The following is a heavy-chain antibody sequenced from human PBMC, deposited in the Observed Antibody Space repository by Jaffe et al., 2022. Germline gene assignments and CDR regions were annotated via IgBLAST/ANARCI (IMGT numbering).Heavy chain of an antibody. J-gene: IGHJ4*02. CDR3: VSTKDIVATIPSYRAPPGSPLDY. V-gene: IGHV5-51*03. CDR2: IYPGDSDT. D-gene: IGHD5-12*01. Sequence: EVQLVQSGAEVKKPGESLKISCKGSGYSFTSYWIGWVRQMPGKGLEWMGIIYPGDSDTRYSPSFQGQVTISADKSISTAYLQWSSLKASDTAMYYCVSTKDIVATIPSYRAPPGSPLDYWGQGTLVTVSS. CDR1: GYSFTSYW.